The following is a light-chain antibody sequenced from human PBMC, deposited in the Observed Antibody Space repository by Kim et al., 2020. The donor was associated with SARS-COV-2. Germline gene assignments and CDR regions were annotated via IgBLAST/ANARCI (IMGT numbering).Light chain of an antibody. CDR3: QQSYSIPLT. V-gene: IGKV1-39*01. CDR1: QSISNY. Sequence: DIQMTQSPSSLSASVGDRVTITCRASQSISNYLNWYQQKPGKAPNVLIYDASSLQGGVPSRFSGSGSGTDFTLTISSLQPEDFATYYCQQSYSIPLTFGGGTKVDIK. CDR2: DAS. J-gene: IGKJ4*01.